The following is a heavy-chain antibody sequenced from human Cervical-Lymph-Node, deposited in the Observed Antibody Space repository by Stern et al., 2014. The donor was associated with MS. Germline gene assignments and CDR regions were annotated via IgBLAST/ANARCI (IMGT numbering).Heavy chain of an antibody. Sequence: EESGPTLVIPTQTLTLTCTFSGFSLTTNGVSVGWIRQSPGKALECLALIYWDDATRYSPSLKSRLFFTKDTPKNQVLLTMTNVEPVDTATYYCAHRDDWQLDFAYWGQGIPVTVSS. D-gene: IGHD6-6*01. CDR2: IYWDDAT. CDR3: AHRDDWQLDFAY. J-gene: IGHJ4*02. V-gene: IGHV2-5*02. CDR1: GFSLTTNGVS.